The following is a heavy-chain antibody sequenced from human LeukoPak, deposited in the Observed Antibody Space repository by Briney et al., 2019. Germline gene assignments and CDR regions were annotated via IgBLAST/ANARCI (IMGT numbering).Heavy chain of an antibody. CDR3: ARNRGISD. CDR2: ISGSGDYT. Sequence: GGTLRLSCAASGFTFTSYGMSWVRQAPGKGLEWVSAISGSGDYTYYVDSVKGRFTISRDNSKNTLYLQMNSLRAEDTAVYYCARNRGISDWGQGTLVTVSS. D-gene: IGHD1-14*01. J-gene: IGHJ4*02. V-gene: IGHV3-23*01. CDR1: GFTFTSYG.